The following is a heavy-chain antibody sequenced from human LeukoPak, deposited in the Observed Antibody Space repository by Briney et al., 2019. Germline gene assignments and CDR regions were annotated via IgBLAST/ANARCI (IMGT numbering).Heavy chain of an antibody. CDR2: LYSSGST. D-gene: IGHD2-15*01. Sequence: PSETLSLTCIVSGGSISSGSYYWNWIRQPAGKGLEWIGRLYSSGSTNYNPSLKSRVTISVDTSENQFSLKLSSVTAADTAVYYCARGRGGSFPYWYFDLWGRGTLVTVSS. V-gene: IGHV4-61*02. CDR1: GGSISSGSYY. CDR3: ARGRGGSFPYWYFDL. J-gene: IGHJ2*01.